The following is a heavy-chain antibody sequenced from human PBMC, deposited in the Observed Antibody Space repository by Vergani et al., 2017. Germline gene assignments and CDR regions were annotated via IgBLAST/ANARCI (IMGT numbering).Heavy chain of an antibody. Sequence: QEQLVQSGSELKKPGAPVKASCKASGYSFNNYAIHWLRQAPGQGLEWMGWINPTTGNPTYARAFTGRFVFSLDTSISTAYLQIGSLRAEDNAVYFCSRAKRGRLAVGATDSWGQGTLLTGS. CDR1: GYSFNNYA. J-gene: IGHJ4*03. D-gene: IGHD6-19*01. V-gene: IGHV7-4-1*01. CDR3: SRAKRGRLAVGATDS. CDR2: INPTTGNP.